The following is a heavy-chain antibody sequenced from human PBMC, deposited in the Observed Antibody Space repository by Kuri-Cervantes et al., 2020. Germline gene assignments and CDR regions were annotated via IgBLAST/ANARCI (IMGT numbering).Heavy chain of an antibody. Sequence: ASVKVSCKASGYTFTSYDINWVRQATGQGLEWMGWMNPNSGNTGYAQKFQGRVTMTRNTSISTAYMELSSLRSEDTAVYYCAKDLVAGATFTHDYWGQGTLVTVSS. V-gene: IGHV1-8*01. CDR1: GYTFTSYD. CDR2: MNPNSGNT. D-gene: IGHD1-26*01. CDR3: AKDLVAGATFTHDY. J-gene: IGHJ4*02.